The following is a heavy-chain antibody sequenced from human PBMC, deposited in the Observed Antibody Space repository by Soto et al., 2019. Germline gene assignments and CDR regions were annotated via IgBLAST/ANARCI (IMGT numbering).Heavy chain of an antibody. D-gene: IGHD3-22*01. CDR1: GCSISSSSYY. CDR2: IYYIGST. Sequence: LPLKESGPGLVKPSETLALTCTVSGCSISSSSYYWVWIRQHPGKGLEWIWSIYYIGSTYYNPSLKSRVTISVDTSKHQFSLKLSSVTAADTAVYYCERHRTGDRSGYYSLGDWGQGTLVTVSS. V-gene: IGHV4-39*01. CDR3: ERHRTGDRSGYYSLGD. J-gene: IGHJ4*02.